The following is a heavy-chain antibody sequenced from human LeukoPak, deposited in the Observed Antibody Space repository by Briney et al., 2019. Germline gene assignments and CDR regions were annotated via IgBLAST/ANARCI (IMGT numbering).Heavy chain of an antibody. CDR1: GYTSTSYG. D-gene: IGHD2-15*01. CDR3: ARPGGLGYCSGGSCYGTGGNWFDR. J-gene: IGHJ5*02. Sequence: VASVKVSCKASGYTSTSYGISWVRQAPGQGLEWMGWISAYNGNTNYAQKLQGRVTMTTDTSTSTAYMELRSLRSDDTAVYYCARPGGLGYCSGGSCYGTGGNWFDRWGQGTLVTVSS. CDR2: ISAYNGNT. V-gene: IGHV1-18*01.